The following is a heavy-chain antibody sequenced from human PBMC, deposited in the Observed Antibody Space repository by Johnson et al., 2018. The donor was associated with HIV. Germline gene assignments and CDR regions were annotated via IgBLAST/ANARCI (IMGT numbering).Heavy chain of an antibody. D-gene: IGHD1-26*01. CDR1: GFTFSSYG. V-gene: IGHV3-33*06. CDR2: IWYDGSNK. Sequence: QVQLVESGGGVVQPGRSLRLSCAASGFTFSSYGMHWVRQTPGKGLQWVAAIWYDGSNKYYADSVKGRFTISRDNSKNTLYLQMNSLRAEDTALYYCAKDMRLVGATDFHNPVFDIWGQGTMVTVS. CDR3: AKDMRLVGATDFHNPVFDI. J-gene: IGHJ3*02.